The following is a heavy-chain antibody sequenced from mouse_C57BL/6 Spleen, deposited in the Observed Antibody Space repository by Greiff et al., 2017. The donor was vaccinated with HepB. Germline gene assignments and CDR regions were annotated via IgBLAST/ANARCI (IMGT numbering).Heavy chain of an antibody. D-gene: IGHD1-1*01. J-gene: IGHJ4*01. CDR3: ARSASYYGSSPYAMDY. CDR2: IYPRSGNT. CDR1: GYTFTSYG. Sequence: VQLQQSGAELARPGASVKLSCKASGYTFTSYGISWVKQRTGQGLEWIGEIYPRSGNTYYNEKFKGKATLTADKSSSTAYMELRSLTSGDSAVYYCARSASYYGSSPYAMDYWGQGTSVTVSS. V-gene: IGHV1-81*01.